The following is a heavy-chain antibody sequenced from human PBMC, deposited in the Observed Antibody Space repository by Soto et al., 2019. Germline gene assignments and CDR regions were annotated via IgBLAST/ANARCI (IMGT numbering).Heavy chain of an antibody. Sequence: QVQLVESGGDVVQPGRSLRLSCAASGFIFSTYGMHWVRQAPGKGLEWVAVIWSDGIKQYYADSVKGRFTISRDNSKKTLYLQMNSLRAEDTAVYYCARSTGSHTYLDCWGQGTLVTVSP. V-gene: IGHV3-33*01. CDR2: IWSDGIKQ. CDR3: ARSTGSHTYLDC. CDR1: GFIFSTYG. J-gene: IGHJ4*02. D-gene: IGHD1-1*01.